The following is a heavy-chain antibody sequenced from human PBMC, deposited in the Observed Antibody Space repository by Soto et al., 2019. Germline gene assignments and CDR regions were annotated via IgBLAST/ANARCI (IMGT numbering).Heavy chain of an antibody. D-gene: IGHD3-10*01. CDR3: ARGGGEVRY. CDR2: INHVGNT. J-gene: IGHJ4*02. Sequence: QVQLQQWGAGLLKPSETLSLTCAVFGGSFSGHYWSWIRQPPGKGLEWVGKINHVGNTNYNPSRKSRVTISLDTSKNPFSLKLSSVTAADTAVYYCARGGGEVRYWGQGTLVTVSS. CDR1: GGSFSGHY. V-gene: IGHV4-34*01.